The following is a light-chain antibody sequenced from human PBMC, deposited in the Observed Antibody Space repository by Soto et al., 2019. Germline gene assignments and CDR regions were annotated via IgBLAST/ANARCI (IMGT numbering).Light chain of an antibody. Sequence: ETVLTQSPATLSLSPGERATLACRASQSISSSLAWYQQTPCQAPSLLIYDASKRATGIPARFSGSGSGTDFTLTISSLEPDDFAVYYCQQRFTWPTFGPGNTVDIK. V-gene: IGKV3-11*01. CDR1: QSISSS. CDR2: DAS. CDR3: QQRFTWPT. J-gene: IGKJ3*01.